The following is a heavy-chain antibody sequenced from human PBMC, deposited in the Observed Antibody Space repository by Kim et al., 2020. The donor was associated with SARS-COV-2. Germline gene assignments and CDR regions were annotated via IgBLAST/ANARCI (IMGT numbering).Heavy chain of an antibody. CDR1: GGSISSSSYY. J-gene: IGHJ6*02. D-gene: IGHD4-17*01. CDR2: IYYSGST. Sequence: SETLSLTCTVSGGSISSSSYYWGWIRQPPGKGLEWIGSIYYSGSTYYNPSLKSRVPISVDTSKNQFSLKLSSVTAADTAVYYCAREGGTVTTHYYYYGMGVWGQGTTVTVSS. CDR3: AREGGTVTTHYYYYGMGV. V-gene: IGHV4-39*07.